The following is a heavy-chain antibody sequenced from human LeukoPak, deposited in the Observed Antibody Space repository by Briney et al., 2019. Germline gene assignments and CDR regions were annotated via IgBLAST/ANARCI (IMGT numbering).Heavy chain of an antibody. CDR3: ARSRGAGPGAYFDY. Sequence: GGSLRLSCAASGFTFSSYAMNWVRQAPGKGLEWVSSISASSAYMYYADSVEGRFTISRDNAENSLYLQMNSLRAEDTAVYYCARSRGAGPGAYFDYWGQGTLVTVTS. CDR1: GFTFSSYA. CDR2: ISASSAYM. D-gene: IGHD6-19*01. J-gene: IGHJ4*02. V-gene: IGHV3-21*04.